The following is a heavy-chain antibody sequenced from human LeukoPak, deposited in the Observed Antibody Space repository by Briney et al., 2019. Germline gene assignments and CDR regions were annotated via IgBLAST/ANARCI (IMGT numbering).Heavy chain of an antibody. V-gene: IGHV5-51*01. J-gene: IGHJ6*02. CDR2: IYPGDSDT. CDR1: GYSFTSYW. CDR3: ARLGGGDYMQAAGLYYYYGMDV. Sequence: GESLKISCKGSGYSFTSYWIGWVRQMPGKGLEWMGIIYPGDSDTRYSPSFQGQVTISADKSISTAYLQWSSLKASDTAMYYCARLGGGDYMQAAGLYYYYGMDVWGQGTTVTVSS. D-gene: IGHD6-13*01.